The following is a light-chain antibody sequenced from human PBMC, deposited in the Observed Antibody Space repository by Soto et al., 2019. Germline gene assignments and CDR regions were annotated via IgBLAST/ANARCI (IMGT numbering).Light chain of an antibody. CDR2: AAS. CDR3: QQSYSIPFT. Sequence: DIQMTQSPSSLSASVGDRVTITCRASQSISSYLNWYQQKPRKAPELLIYAASSLQSGVPSRFSGSGSGTDFTLTIRSLQPEDFATYYCQQSYSIPFTFGQGNSLAIQ. CDR1: QSISSY. V-gene: IGKV1-39*01. J-gene: IGKJ2*01.